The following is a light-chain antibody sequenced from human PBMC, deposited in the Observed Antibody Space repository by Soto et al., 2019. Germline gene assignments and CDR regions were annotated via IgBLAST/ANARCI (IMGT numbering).Light chain of an antibody. CDR1: QTVSSD. CDR2: DAS. Sequence: EVVMTQSPATLSVSPGERATLSCRASQTVSSDLAWFQQRPGQPPRLLIYDASTRATGIAARFSGSGSGTAFTLTISSLQSEDFAVYYCQQHNIWPHTFGQGTKLEIK. J-gene: IGKJ2*01. CDR3: QQHNIWPHT. V-gene: IGKV3-15*01.